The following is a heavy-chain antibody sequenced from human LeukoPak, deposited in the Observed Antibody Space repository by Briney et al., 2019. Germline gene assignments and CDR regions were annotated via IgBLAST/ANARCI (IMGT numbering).Heavy chain of an antibody. J-gene: IGHJ4*02. Sequence: PGGSLRLSCAASGFTFSSYAMSWVRQAPGKGLEWVSAISGSGGRTYYADSVKGRFTISRDNSKNTLYLQMNSLRAEDTAVYYCAKCGYSYGYFDYWGQGTLVTVSS. CDR1: GFTFSSYA. CDR2: ISGSGGRT. V-gene: IGHV3-23*01. CDR3: AKCGYSYGYFDY. D-gene: IGHD5-18*01.